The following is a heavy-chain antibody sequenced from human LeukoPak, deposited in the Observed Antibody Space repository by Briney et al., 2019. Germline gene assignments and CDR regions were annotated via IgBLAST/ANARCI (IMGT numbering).Heavy chain of an antibody. CDR2: FDPEDGET. Sequence: ASVKVSCKVSGYTLTELSMHWVRQAPGKGLEWMGGFDPEDGETIYAQKLQGRVTMTEDTSTDTAYMELSSLRSEDTAVYYCARGDYVWGSPDYWGQGTLVTVSS. D-gene: IGHD3-16*01. J-gene: IGHJ4*02. CDR3: ARGDYVWGSPDY. V-gene: IGHV1-24*01. CDR1: GYTLTELS.